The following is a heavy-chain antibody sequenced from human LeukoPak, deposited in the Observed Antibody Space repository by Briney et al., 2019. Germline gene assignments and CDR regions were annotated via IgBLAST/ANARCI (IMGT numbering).Heavy chain of an antibody. CDR1: GGSISSYY. J-gene: IGHJ4*02. V-gene: IGHV4-59*01. CDR3: ARAVGAINFDY. Sequence: SETLSLTCTVSGGSISSYYWSWIRQPPGKGLEWIGYIYYSGSTNYNPSLKSRVTISVDTSKNQFSLKLSSVTAADTAVYYCARAVGAINFDYWGQGTLVTVSS. D-gene: IGHD1-26*01. CDR2: IYYSGST.